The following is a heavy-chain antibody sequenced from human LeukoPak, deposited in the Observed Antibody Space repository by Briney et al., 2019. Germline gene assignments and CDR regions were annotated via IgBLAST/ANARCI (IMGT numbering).Heavy chain of an antibody. CDR3: ARANWGLIDY. CDR2: IYYSGST. V-gene: IGHV4-59*08. J-gene: IGHJ4*02. Sequence: PSETLCLTCTVSGGSISSYYWSWIRQPPGKGLEWIGYIYYSGSTNYNPSLKSRVTISVDTSKNQFSLKLSSVTAADTAVYYCARANWGLIDYWGQGTLVTVSS. D-gene: IGHD7-27*01. CDR1: GGSISSYY.